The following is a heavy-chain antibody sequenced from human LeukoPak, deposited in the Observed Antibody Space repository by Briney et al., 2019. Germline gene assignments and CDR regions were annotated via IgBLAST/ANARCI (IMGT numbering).Heavy chain of an antibody. Sequence: SETLSLTCTVSGGSISNYYWNWLRQPPGKGLEWIGEINHSGSTNYNPSLKSRVTISVDTSKNQFSLKLSSVTAADTAVYYCARGGHDYVWGSYRYFDYWGQGTLVTVSS. D-gene: IGHD3-16*02. V-gene: IGHV4-34*01. J-gene: IGHJ4*02. CDR2: INHSGST. CDR3: ARGGHDYVWGSYRYFDY. CDR1: GGSISNYY.